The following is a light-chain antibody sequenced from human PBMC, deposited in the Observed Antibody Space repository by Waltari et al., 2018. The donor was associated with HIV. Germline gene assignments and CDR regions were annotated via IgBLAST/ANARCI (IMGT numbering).Light chain of an antibody. Sequence: SYVLTQSPSVPVAPGKTARITCGGNNIGSKSVHWYQQKPGQAPVLVIYYDSDRPSGIPERFSGSNSGNTATLTISRVEAGDEADYYCQVVDSSSGVVFGGGTRLTVL. CDR1: NIGSKS. V-gene: IGLV3-21*04. CDR2: YDS. J-gene: IGLJ2*01. CDR3: QVVDSSSGVV.